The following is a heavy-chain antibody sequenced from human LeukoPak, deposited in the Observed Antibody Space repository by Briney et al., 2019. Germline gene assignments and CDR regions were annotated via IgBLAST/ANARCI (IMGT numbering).Heavy chain of an antibody. CDR3: ARDYQDYGDYGNYMDV. J-gene: IGHJ6*03. CDR1: GFTFSTYN. V-gene: IGHV3-21*01. D-gene: IGHD4-17*01. CDR2: ITSSSTYM. Sequence: GGSLRLSCAASGFTFSTYNMNWVRQVPGKGLEWVSSITSSSTYMFYADSVKGRFTLSRDNAKNSLYLQMNSLRAEDTAVYYCARDYQDYGDYGNYMDVWGKGTTVTVSS.